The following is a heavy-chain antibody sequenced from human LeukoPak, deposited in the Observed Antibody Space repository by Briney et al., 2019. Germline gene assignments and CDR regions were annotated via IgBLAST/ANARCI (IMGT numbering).Heavy chain of an antibody. V-gene: IGHV3-9*01. CDR1: GFTFDDYA. CDR3: AKDISADICSGGSCYSVFDY. J-gene: IGHJ4*02. CDR2: ISWNSGSI. D-gene: IGHD2-15*01. Sequence: PGRSPRLSCAASGFTFDDYAMHWVRQAPGKGLEWVSGISWNSGSIGYADSVKGRFTISRDNAKNSLYLQMNSLRAEDTALYYCAKDISADICSGGSCYSVFDYWGQGTLVTVSS.